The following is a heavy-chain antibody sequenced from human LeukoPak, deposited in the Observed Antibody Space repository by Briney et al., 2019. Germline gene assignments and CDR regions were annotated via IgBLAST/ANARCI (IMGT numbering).Heavy chain of an antibody. CDR1: GFTFSDYY. D-gene: IGHD4-17*01. V-gene: IGHV3-11*01. CDR2: ISSSGSTI. CDR3: TKDPNGDYVGAFDP. Sequence: SGGSLRLSCAASGFTFSDYYMSWIRQAPGKGLEWVSYISSSGSTIYYADSVKGRFTISRDNAKNSLYLQMNSLRADDTAVYYCTKDPNGDYVGAFDPWGQGTLVTVSS. J-gene: IGHJ5*02.